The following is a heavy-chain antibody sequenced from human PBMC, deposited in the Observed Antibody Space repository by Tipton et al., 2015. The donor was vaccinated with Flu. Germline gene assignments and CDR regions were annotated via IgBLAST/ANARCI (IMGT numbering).Heavy chain of an antibody. J-gene: IGHJ4*02. CDR3: ARNKGTGYEDY. CDR2: ISYSGAT. D-gene: IGHD1-1*01. CDR1: GASIRSYY. Sequence: TLSLTCTVSGASIRSYYWTWIRQSPGKGLEWIGYISYSGATNMNPALRGRVTMSVDASKSQFSLKMTSVTAADTATYFCARNKGTGYEDYWGQGTLVTVSS. V-gene: IGHV4-59*01.